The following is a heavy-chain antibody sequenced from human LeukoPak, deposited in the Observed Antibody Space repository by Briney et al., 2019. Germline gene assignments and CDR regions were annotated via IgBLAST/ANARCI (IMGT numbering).Heavy chain of an antibody. CDR3: ARLDFWSGYRLDY. Sequence: SETLSLTCAVSGYSISSGYYWGWIRQPPGKGLERIGSIYHSGSTCYSPSLKSRVTISVDTSKNQFSLKLSSVTAADTAVYYCARLDFWSGYRLDYWGQGTLVTVSS. CDR2: IYHSGST. J-gene: IGHJ4*02. D-gene: IGHD3-3*01. CDR1: GYSISSGYY. V-gene: IGHV4-38-2*01.